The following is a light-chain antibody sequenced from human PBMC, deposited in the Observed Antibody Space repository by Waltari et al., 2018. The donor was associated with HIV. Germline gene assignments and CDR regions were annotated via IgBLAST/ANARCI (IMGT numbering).Light chain of an antibody. CDR2: EVT. V-gene: IGLV2-23*02. CDR1: SSDVGAYTL. CDR3: CSYAGSGLV. J-gene: IGLJ3*02. Sequence: QSALTQSASVSGSPGQSITISCTGTSSDVGAYTLVSWYQQHPGEVPKLLIYEVTKRPSVVSTLFSGSKSGNTASLTISGLQAEDEADYYCCSYAGSGLVFGGGTKLTVL.